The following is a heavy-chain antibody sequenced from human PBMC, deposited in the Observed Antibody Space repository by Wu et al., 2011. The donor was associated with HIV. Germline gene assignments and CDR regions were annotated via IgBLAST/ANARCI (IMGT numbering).Heavy chain of an antibody. CDR2: IVPSFGST. V-gene: IGHV1-69*14. CDR3: ARPSGTYSGHVWHFMDV. Sequence: QVQLVQSGAEVKEPGSSVKVSCKASGDTFSGYGLSWVRQAPGQGLEWMGGIVPSFGSTTYAQKFQGRVTISADRSTGTVYMELSGLRSDDTAVYYCARPSGTYSGHVWHFMDVWGKGTTVIVSS. J-gene: IGHJ6*03. CDR1: GDTFSGYG. D-gene: IGHD5-12*01.